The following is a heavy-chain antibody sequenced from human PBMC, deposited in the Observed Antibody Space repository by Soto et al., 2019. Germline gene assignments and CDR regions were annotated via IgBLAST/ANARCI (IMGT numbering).Heavy chain of an antibody. CDR2: IRAGGSDT. Sequence: EVQLLDSGGGWVQPGGSLRLSCVASGFVFSDYAMSWVRQAPGKGLEWVSAIRAGGSDTYYSDSVKGRFTVSRVNSESTLYLQMNTLRAEDTAIYYCASVPIWCGSSSCYTEGFDSWGQGTLVTVSS. CDR1: GFVFSDYA. D-gene: IGHD2-2*01. J-gene: IGHJ4*02. V-gene: IGHV3-23*01. CDR3: ASVPIWCGSSSCYTEGFDS.